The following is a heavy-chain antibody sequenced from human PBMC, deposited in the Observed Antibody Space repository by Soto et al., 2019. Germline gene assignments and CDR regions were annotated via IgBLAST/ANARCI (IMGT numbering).Heavy chain of an antibody. CDR3: SSGSYYSSY. J-gene: IGHJ4*02. Sequence: GESLKISCKGSGYSFTNYWIGWVRQMPGKGLEWMGIINPADSDTRYSPSFQGQVTVSVDKSISTAYLQRGSLKASDTAVYYCSSGSYYSSYWGQGTLVTVSS. CDR2: INPADSDT. V-gene: IGHV5-51*01. D-gene: IGHD1-26*01. CDR1: GYSFTNYW.